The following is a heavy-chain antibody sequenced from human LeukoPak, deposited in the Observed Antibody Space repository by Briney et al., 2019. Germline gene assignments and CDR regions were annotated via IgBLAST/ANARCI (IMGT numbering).Heavy chain of an antibody. V-gene: IGHV1-2*02. CDR3: ARANYDSSGYYASGLDAFDI. CDR1: GYTFTGYY. D-gene: IGHD3-22*01. CDR2: INPNSGGT. Sequence: ASVKVSCKASGYTFTGYYMHWVRQAPGQGLEWMGWINPNSGGTNYAQKFQGRVTMTRDTSISTAYMELSRLRSDDTAVYYCARANYDSSGYYASGLDAFDIRGQGTMVTVSS. J-gene: IGHJ3*02.